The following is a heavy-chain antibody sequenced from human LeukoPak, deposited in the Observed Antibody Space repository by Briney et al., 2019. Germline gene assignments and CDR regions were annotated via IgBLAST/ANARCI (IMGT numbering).Heavy chain of an antibody. CDR3: ARGGIAVPGAYYFDY. CDR2: ITSSSGTM. V-gene: IGHV3-48*01. Sequence: GGSLRLSCAASGFTFSSFTMNWVRQAPGKGLEWVSYITSSSGTMYYADSVRGRFTISRDNAKNSLYLQMNSLRAKDTAVYYCARGGIAVPGAYYFDYWGQGTLVTVSS. CDR1: GFTFSSFT. D-gene: IGHD6-19*01. J-gene: IGHJ4*02.